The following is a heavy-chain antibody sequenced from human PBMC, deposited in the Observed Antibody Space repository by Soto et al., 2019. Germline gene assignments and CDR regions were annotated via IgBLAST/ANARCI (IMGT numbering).Heavy chain of an antibody. V-gene: IGHV4-39*05. CDR1: GVSISSVRSS. J-gene: IGHJ4*02. D-gene: IGHD2-2*01. CDR2: ISSTGAT. CDR3: AKTGTNGYFDCSSTSCYYFDY. Sequence: SETPSLTCGVSGVSISSVRSSWAWIRQPPGKGLEWIGTISSTGATWHRPSLQSRLSMSVDTSKNEVSVRLSSVTAADTAVYYCAKTGTNGYFDCSSTSCYYFDYWGQGTLVTVSS.